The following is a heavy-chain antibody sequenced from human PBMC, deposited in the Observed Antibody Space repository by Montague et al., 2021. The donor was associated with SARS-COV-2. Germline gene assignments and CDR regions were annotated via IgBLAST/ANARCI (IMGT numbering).Heavy chain of an antibody. V-gene: IGHV3-30*04. CDR2: ISYDGSNK. D-gene: IGHD3-9*01. Sequence: SLRLSCAASGFTFSSYAMHWVRQAPGKGLEWVAVISYDGSNKYYVDSVKGRFTISRDNSKNTLYLQMNSLRAEDTAVYYCAGESSSRYYDILTGYDYYYYMDVWGKGTTVTVSS. J-gene: IGHJ6*03. CDR3: AGESSSRYYDILTGYDYYYYMDV. CDR1: GFTFSSYA.